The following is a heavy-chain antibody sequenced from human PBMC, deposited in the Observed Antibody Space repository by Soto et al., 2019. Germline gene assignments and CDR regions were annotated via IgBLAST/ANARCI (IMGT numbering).Heavy chain of an antibody. CDR2: MNPNSGNT. D-gene: IGHD5-12*01. J-gene: IGHJ3*02. CDR3: ASNSGYDYDAFDI. Sequence: GASVKVSCKASGYTFTSYDINWVRQATGQGLEWMGWMNPNSGNTGHAQKFQGRVTMTRNTSISTAYMELSSLRSEDTAVYYCASNSGYDYDAFDIWGQGTMVTVSS. V-gene: IGHV1-8*01. CDR1: GYTFTSYD.